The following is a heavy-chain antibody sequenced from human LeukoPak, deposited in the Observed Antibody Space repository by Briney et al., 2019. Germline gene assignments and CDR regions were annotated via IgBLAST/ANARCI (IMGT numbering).Heavy chain of an antibody. D-gene: IGHD4-17*01. CDR1: GGTYSSYA. V-gene: IGHV7-4-1*02. CDR2: INTNTGNP. J-gene: IGHJ3*02. Sequence: ASVKVSCKASGGTYSSYAMNWVRQAPGQGLEWMGWINTNTGNPTYAQGFTGRFVFSLDTSVSTAYLQISSLKAEDTAVYYCARGRPGDYSAFDIWGQGTMVTVSS. CDR3: ARGRPGDYSAFDI.